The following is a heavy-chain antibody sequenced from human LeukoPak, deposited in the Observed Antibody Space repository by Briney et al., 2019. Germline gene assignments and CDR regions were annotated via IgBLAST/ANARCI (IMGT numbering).Heavy chain of an antibody. D-gene: IGHD3-9*01. Sequence: ASVKVSCKASGYTFTSHGISWVRQAPGQGLEWMGWISAYNGNTNYAQKLQGRVTMTTDTSTSTAYMELRSLRSDDTAVYYCARDFRVRYFDWLSERNDAFDIWGQGTMVTVSS. J-gene: IGHJ3*02. CDR1: GYTFTSHG. CDR3: ARDFRVRYFDWLSERNDAFDI. V-gene: IGHV1-18*01. CDR2: ISAYNGNT.